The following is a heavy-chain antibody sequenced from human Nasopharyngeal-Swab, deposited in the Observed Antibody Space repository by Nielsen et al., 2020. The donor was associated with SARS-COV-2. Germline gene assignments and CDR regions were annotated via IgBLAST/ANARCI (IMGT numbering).Heavy chain of an antibody. D-gene: IGHD5-12*01. CDR1: GYSFTSYW. CDR3: VRPEGVATSFKYYFQYGMDV. CDR2: IYPRDSGT. Sequence: GGSLRLSCKGSGYSFTSYWIAWVRQMPGKGLEWMGIIYPRDSGTRYSPSFQGRVTISADKSISTAYLQWSSLKASDTAMYYCVRPEGVATSFKYYFQYGMDVWGQGTMVTVSS. J-gene: IGHJ6*02. V-gene: IGHV5-51*01.